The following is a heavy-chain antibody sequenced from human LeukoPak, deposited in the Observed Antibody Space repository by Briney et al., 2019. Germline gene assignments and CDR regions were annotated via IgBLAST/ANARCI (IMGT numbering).Heavy chain of an antibody. CDR2: IYHSGST. D-gene: IGHD3-22*01. V-gene: IGHV4-59*12. Sequence: SETLSLTCTVSGGSISSYYWSWIRQPAGKGLEWIGEIYHSGSTNYNPSLKSRVTISVDKSKNQFSLRLTSVTAADTAVYYCARESNYDSSGYYLDCWGQGTLVTVSS. CDR1: GGSISSYY. CDR3: ARESNYDSSGYYLDC. J-gene: IGHJ4*02.